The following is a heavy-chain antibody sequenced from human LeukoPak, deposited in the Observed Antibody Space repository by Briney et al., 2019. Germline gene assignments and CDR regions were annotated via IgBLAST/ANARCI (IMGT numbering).Heavy chain of an antibody. CDR1: GFTFSSYE. CDR3: ARGIKQWLFDY. CDR2: ISSSGSTI. Sequence: GGSLRLSCAASGFTFSSYEMNWVRQAPGKGLEWLSYISSSGSTIYYADSVKGRFTISRDNARNSLYLQMNSLRAEDTAVYYCARGIKQWLFDYWGQGTLVTVSS. D-gene: IGHD6-19*01. J-gene: IGHJ4*02. V-gene: IGHV3-48*03.